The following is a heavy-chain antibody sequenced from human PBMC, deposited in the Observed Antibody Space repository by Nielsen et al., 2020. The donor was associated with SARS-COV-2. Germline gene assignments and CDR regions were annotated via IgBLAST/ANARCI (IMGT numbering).Heavy chain of an antibody. J-gene: IGHJ6*02. D-gene: IGHD3/OR15-3a*01. Sequence: GGSLRLSCAASGFTFRSYAMNWVRQAPGKGLEWVAVISYDGSNKYYADSVKGRFTISRDNSKNTLYLQMNSLRAEDTAVYYCAKERTDYYYYGMDVWGQGTTVTVSS. CDR1: GFTFRSYA. CDR2: ISYDGSNK. V-gene: IGHV3-30*18. CDR3: AKERTDYYYYGMDV.